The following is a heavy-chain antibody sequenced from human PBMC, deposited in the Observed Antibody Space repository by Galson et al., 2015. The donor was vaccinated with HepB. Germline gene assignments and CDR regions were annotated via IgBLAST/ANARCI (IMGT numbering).Heavy chain of an antibody. CDR3: ARGDYERE. CDR2: IYYSGST. Sequence: SETLSLTCTVSGGSISSSIYSWGWIRQPPGKGLEWIGSIYYSGSTYYNPSLKSRVTLSVDTSKNQFSLKLSSVTAADTAVYYCARGDYEREWGQGTLVTVSS. CDR1: GGSISSSIYS. V-gene: IGHV4-39*01. J-gene: IGHJ4*02. D-gene: IGHD4-17*01.